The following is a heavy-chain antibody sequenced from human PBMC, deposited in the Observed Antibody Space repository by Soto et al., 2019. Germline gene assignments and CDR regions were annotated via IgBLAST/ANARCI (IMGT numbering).Heavy chain of an antibody. Sequence: GGSLRLSCAASGFTFSSYAMSWVRQAPGKGLEWVSAISGSGGSTYYADSVKGRFTISRDNSKNKLYLQMNSLRADDTAVYYCAKPNWCLIWGYFDYWGQGTLVTVSS. V-gene: IGHV3-23*01. CDR3: AKPNWCLIWGYFDY. D-gene: IGHD2-8*02. CDR2: ISGSGGST. CDR1: GFTFSSYA. J-gene: IGHJ4*02.